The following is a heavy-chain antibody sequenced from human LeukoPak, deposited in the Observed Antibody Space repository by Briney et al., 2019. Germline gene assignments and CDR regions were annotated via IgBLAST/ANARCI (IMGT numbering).Heavy chain of an antibody. V-gene: IGHV3-7*03. CDR3: ARNNGMDV. CDR1: GFALSSHW. CDR2: VNRDGSET. Sequence: GGSLRLSCAASGFALSSHWMTWVRQVPGRGPEWVANVNRDGSETYYLDSMKGRFTISKDNAKNSPYLQMNSLRAEDTALYHCARNNGMDVWGQGTTVIVSS. J-gene: IGHJ6*02.